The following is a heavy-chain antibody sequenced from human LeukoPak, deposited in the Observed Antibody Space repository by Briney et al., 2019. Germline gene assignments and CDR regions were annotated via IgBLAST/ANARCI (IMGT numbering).Heavy chain of an antibody. V-gene: IGHV3-30*04. CDR3: VKFRLVVVSHANWFDP. J-gene: IGHJ5*02. CDR1: GFTFSSYA. CDR2: ISYDGSNK. D-gene: IGHD2-8*02. Sequence: GRSLRLSYAASGFTFSSYAMHWVRQAPGKGLEWVAVISYDGSNKYYADSVKGRFTISRDNSKSMLLLEMRSLTVEDTAVYYCVKFRLVVVSHANWFDPWGQGTLVTVSS.